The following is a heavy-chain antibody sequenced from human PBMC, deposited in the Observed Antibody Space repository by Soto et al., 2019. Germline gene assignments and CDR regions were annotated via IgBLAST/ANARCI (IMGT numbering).Heavy chain of an antibody. CDR2: INPNSGGT. CDR3: ARDITAAGSYGMEV. D-gene: IGHD6-13*01. Sequence: ASVKVSCKASGDTFTGYYMHWVRQAPGQGLEWMGWINPNSGGTNYAQKFQGWVTMTRDTSISTAYMELSRLRSDDTAVYYCARDITAAGSYGMEVWGQGTTVTVSS. CDR1: GDTFTGYY. J-gene: IGHJ6*02. V-gene: IGHV1-2*04.